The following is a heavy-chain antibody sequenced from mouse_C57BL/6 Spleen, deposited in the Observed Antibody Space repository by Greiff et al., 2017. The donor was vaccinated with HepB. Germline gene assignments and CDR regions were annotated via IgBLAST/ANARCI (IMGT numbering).Heavy chain of an antibody. D-gene: IGHD1-1*01. J-gene: IGHJ3*01. Sequence: QVQLQQPGAELVRPGSSVKLSCKASGYTFTSYWMDWVKQRPGQGLEWIGNIYPSDSETHYNQKFKDKATLTVDKSSSTAYMQLSSLTSEDSAVYYGARSGYYGSSYEAWFAYWGQGTLVTVSA. CDR3: ARSGYYGSSYEAWFAY. CDR2: IYPSDSET. V-gene: IGHV1-61*01. CDR1: GYTFTSYW.